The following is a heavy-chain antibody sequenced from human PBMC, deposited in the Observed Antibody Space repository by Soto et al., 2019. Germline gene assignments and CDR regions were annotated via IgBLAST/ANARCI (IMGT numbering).Heavy chain of an antibody. CDR1: GVSFSSGDYY. Sequence: PSETLSLTCTVSGVSFSSGDYYWSLIRQPPGKGLEWIGYIYYSDNTYSNPSLKSRVAISVDTSKNQFSLKLSSVTAADTAVYYCARGGPGRFFKPVNPGRFVYFLDYWGQGTLGTGPS. D-gene: IGHD3-3*01. CDR3: ARGGPGRFFKPVNPGRFVYFLDY. J-gene: IGHJ4*02. V-gene: IGHV4-30-4*01. CDR2: IYYSDNT.